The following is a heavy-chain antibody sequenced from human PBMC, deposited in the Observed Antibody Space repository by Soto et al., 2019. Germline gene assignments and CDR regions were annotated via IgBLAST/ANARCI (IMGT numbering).Heavy chain of an antibody. Sequence: ASVKVSCKASGGTFSSYAISWVRQAPGQGLEWMGGIIPIFGTANYAQKFQGRVTITADESTSTAYMELSSLRSEDTAVYYCARDEVTVTYYYYYGMDVWGQGTTVTVSS. CDR1: GGTFSSYA. CDR2: IIPIFGTA. J-gene: IGHJ6*02. D-gene: IGHD4-4*01. CDR3: ARDEVTVTYYYYYGMDV. V-gene: IGHV1-69*13.